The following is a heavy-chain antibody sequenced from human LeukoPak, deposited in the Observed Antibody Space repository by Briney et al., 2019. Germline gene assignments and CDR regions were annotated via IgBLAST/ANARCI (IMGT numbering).Heavy chain of an antibody. CDR3: ATESAWSLGN. CDR2: IWYDGSNK. CDR1: GFTFSTSG. V-gene: IGHV3-33*01. Sequence: GGSLRLSCAASGFTFSTSGMHWVRQAPGKGLEWVAVIWYDGSNKHYAESVEGRFSISRDNSKSTLYLQMNSLRAEDTAVYYCATESAWSLGNWGQGTLVTVSS. J-gene: IGHJ4*02. D-gene: IGHD3-16*01.